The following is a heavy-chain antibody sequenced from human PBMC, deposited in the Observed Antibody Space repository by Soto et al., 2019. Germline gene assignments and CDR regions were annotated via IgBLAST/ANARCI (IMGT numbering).Heavy chain of an antibody. D-gene: IGHD5-18*01. CDR3: ARGVGYSYGYAESLLDY. V-gene: IGHV4-59*01. CDR2: IYYSGST. Sequence: PSETLSLTCTVSGGSISSYYWSWIRQPPGKGLEWIGYIYYSGSTNYNPSLKSRVTISVDTSKNQFSLKLSSVTAADTAVYYCARGVGYSYGYAESLLDYWGQGTLVTVSS. CDR1: GGSISSYY. J-gene: IGHJ4*02.